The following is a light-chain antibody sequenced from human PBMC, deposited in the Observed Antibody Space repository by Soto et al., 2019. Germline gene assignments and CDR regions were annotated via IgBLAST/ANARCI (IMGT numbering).Light chain of an antibody. J-gene: IGKJ1*01. CDR1: QGISSY. CDR2: AAS. Sequence: AIRMTQSPSSLSASTGVRVTITCRASQGISSYLAWYQQKPGKAPKLLIYAASTLQSGVPSRFSGSGSRTDFTLTISCLQSEDFATYYCQQYYSYPRTFGQGTKVEIK. CDR3: QQYYSYPRT. V-gene: IGKV1-8*01.